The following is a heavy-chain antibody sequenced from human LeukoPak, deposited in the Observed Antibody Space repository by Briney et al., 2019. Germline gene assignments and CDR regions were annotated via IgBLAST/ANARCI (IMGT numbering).Heavy chain of an antibody. Sequence: PGGSLRLSCAASGFTFSSYGMHWVRQAPGKGLEWVAVIWYDGSNKYYADSVKGRFTISRDNSKNTLYLQMNSLRAEDTAVYYCARDSGSIAAVNDFDYWGQGTLVTVSS. CDR2: IWYDGSNK. V-gene: IGHV3-33*01. J-gene: IGHJ4*02. CDR3: ARDSGSIAAVNDFDY. D-gene: IGHD6-25*01. CDR1: GFTFSSYG.